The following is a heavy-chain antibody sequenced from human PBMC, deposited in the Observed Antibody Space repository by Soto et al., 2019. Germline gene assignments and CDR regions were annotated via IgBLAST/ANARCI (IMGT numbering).Heavy chain of an antibody. V-gene: IGHV1-2*04. CDR1: GYTFTGYY. Sequence: ASVKVSCKASGYTFTGYYMHWVRQAPGQGLEWMGWINPNSGGTNYAQKFQGWVTMTRDTSISTAYMELSRLRSDDTAVYYCARGGVVSGSYDAFDIWGQGTMVTVSS. CDR3: ARGGVVSGSYDAFDI. J-gene: IGHJ3*02. D-gene: IGHD1-26*01. CDR2: INPNSGGT.